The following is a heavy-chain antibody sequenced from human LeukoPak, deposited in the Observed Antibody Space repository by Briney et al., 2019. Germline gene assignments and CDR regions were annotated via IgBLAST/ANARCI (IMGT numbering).Heavy chain of an antibody. Sequence: ASVKVSCKASGYTFTSYGISWVRRASGQGLEWMGWISAYNGNTNYAQKLQGRVTMTTDTSTSTAYMELRSLRSDDTAVYNCARDNPIAVAGFDYWGQGTLVTVSS. V-gene: IGHV1-18*01. D-gene: IGHD6-19*01. CDR2: ISAYNGNT. CDR3: ARDNPIAVAGFDY. J-gene: IGHJ4*02. CDR1: GYTFTSYG.